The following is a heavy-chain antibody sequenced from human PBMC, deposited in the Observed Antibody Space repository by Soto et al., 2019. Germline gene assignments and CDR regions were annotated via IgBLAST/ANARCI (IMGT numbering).Heavy chain of an antibody. CDR2: IYPGDSDT. J-gene: IGHJ3*02. V-gene: IGHV5-51*01. CDR3: ARHSPTVRGFTDGFDI. CDR1: GYSFTSYW. D-gene: IGHD3-10*01. Sequence: GESLKISCKGSGYSFTSYWIGWVRQMPGKGLEWMGIIYPGDSDTRYSPSFQGQVTISADKSISTAYLQWSSLKASDTAMYYCARHSPTVRGFTDGFDIWGQGTMVTVSS.